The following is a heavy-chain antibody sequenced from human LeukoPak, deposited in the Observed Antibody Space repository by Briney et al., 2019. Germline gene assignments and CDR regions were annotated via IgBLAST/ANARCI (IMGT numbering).Heavy chain of an antibody. CDR2: INPNSGDT. CDR1: GYIFTGYY. CDR3: ARVRYRLAETYIDY. Sequence: ASVKVSCKGSGYIFTGYYMHWVRQAPGQGLEWMGWINPNSGDTNHAQKFRGRVTMTRDTSISTAYMELSRLRSDDTAVYYCARVRYRLAETYIDYWGQGTLVTVSS. J-gene: IGHJ4*02. D-gene: IGHD3-16*01. V-gene: IGHV1-2*02.